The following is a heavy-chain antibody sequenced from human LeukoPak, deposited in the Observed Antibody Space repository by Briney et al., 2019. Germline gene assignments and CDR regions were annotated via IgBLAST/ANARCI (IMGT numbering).Heavy chain of an antibody. V-gene: IGHV4-39*01. CDR2: FYDSGST. CDR1: GGSISSNSYY. D-gene: IGHD4-23*01. J-gene: IGHJ6*02. CDR3: ASIPTVVTHNHYYYGMDV. Sequence: PSETLSLTCTVSGGSISSNSYYWGWIRQPPGKGLEWIGNFYDSGSTYYNPSLKSRVTISGDTSKNQFSLKLSSVTAADTAVYYCASIPTVVTHNHYYYGMDVWGQGTTVTVSS.